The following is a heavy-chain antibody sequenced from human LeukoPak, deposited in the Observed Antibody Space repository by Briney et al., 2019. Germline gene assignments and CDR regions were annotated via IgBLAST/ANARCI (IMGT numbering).Heavy chain of an antibody. V-gene: IGHV3-30-3*01. CDR1: GFTFSSYA. CDR3: AREARLLSAFDI. J-gene: IGHJ3*02. CDR2: ISYDGSNK. D-gene: IGHD2-15*01. Sequence: GRSLRLSCAASGFTFSSYAMHWVRQAPGKGLEWVAVISYDGSNKYYADSVKGRFTISRDNAKNSLYLQMNSLRAEDTAVYYCAREARLLSAFDIWGQGTMVTVSS.